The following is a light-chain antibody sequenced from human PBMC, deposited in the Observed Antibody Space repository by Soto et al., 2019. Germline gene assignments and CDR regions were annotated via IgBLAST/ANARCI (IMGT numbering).Light chain of an antibody. V-gene: IGKV3-20*01. CDR3: QQYSFSPIS. J-gene: IGKJ5*01. CDR2: DAS. CDR1: QTVTDDY. Sequence: VLRMSPGRLSLVHGESVTLSGRGSQTVTDDYLAWYQQKDGQAPRLLIYDASTRATGVPDRFSGSGSGPEYTRPLSRLEPEDFALYSCQQYSFSPISFGQGTRLEI.